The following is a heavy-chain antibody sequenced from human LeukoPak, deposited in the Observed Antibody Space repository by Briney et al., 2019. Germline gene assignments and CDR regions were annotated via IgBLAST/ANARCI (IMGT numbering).Heavy chain of an antibody. V-gene: IGHV3-23*01. CDR1: GFTFSSYA. CDR3: AKDRSGELPEMGDY. CDR2: ISGSGGST. J-gene: IGHJ4*02. Sequence: GGSLRLSCAASGFTFSSYAMSWVRQAPGKGLEWVSAISGSGGSTYYADSVKGRFTISRDNSKNTLYLQMNCLRAEDTAVYYCAKDRSGELPEMGDYWGQGTLVTVSS. D-gene: IGHD1-26*01.